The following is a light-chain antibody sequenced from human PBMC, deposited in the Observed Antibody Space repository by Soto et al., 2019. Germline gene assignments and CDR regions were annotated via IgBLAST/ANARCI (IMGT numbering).Light chain of an antibody. CDR3: QQYGASRWT. J-gene: IGKJ1*01. Sequence: EIVLTQSPGTLSLSPGERASLSCRASQSVASAYLAWYQHKPGQAPRLLIFGASSKDTGIPDRFSGSGSGTDFTLTISRLEPEDYAVYYGQQYGASRWTFGQWTKVEAK. V-gene: IGKV3-20*01. CDR1: QSVASAY. CDR2: GAS.